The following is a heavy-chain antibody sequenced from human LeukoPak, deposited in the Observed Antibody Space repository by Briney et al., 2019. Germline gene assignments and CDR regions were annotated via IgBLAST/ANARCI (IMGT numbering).Heavy chain of an antibody. CDR2: ISGSGGST. J-gene: IGHJ4*02. CDR3: VRGGYSGYYFDY. D-gene: IGHD2-21*01. CDR1: GFTFSSYA. V-gene: IGHV3-23*01. Sequence: GGSLRLSCAASGFTFSSYAMSWVRQAPGKGLEWVSAISGSGGSTYYADSVKGRFTISRDNSKNTLYLQMNSLRAEDTAVYYCVRGGYSGYYFDYWGQGTLVTVSS.